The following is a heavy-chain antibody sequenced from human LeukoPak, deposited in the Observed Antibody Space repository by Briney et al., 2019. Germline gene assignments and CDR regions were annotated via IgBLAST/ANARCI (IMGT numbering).Heavy chain of an antibody. CDR3: ARHFAYSYYYMDV. CDR2: IYYSGST. CDR1: GGSISSYY. J-gene: IGHJ6*03. V-gene: IGHV4-59*08. Sequence: PSETLSLTCTVSGGSISSYYWSWIRQPPGKGLEWIGYIYYSGSTYYNPSLKSRVTTSVDTSKNQFSLKLSSVTAADTAVYYCARHFAYSYYYMDVWGKGTTVTVSS.